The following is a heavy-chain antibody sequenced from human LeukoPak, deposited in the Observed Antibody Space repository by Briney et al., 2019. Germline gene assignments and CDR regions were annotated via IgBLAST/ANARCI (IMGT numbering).Heavy chain of an antibody. Sequence: PRASVKVSCKASGYTFTSYGISWVRQAPGQGLEWMGWISAYNGNTNYAQKLQGRVTMTTDTSTSTAYMELRSLRSDDTAVYYCARTGYCSGGSCYSFLAYWGQGTLVTVSS. CDR1: GYTFTSYG. J-gene: IGHJ4*02. CDR2: ISAYNGNT. CDR3: ARTGYCSGGSCYSFLAY. D-gene: IGHD2-15*01. V-gene: IGHV1-18*01.